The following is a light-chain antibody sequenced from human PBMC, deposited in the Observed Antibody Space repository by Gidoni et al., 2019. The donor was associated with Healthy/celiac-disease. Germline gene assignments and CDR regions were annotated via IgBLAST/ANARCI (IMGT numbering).Light chain of an antibody. CDR1: QSISSY. J-gene: IGKJ2*01. CDR2: AAS. CDR3: QQSYSTPRMYT. Sequence: DTQMTQSPSSLSASVVDRVTITCRASQSISSYLNWYQQKPGKAPKLLIYAASSLQSGVPSRFSGSGSGTDFTLTISSLQPEDFATYYCQQSYSTPRMYTFGQGTKLEIK. V-gene: IGKV1-39*01.